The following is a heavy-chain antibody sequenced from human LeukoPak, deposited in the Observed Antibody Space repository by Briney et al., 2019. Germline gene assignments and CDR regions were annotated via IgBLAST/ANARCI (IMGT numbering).Heavy chain of an antibody. CDR2: IYHSGST. J-gene: IGHJ4*02. CDR1: GDSISTSNSY. CDR3: ARATKSYYYDSSGYSH. Sequence: SETLSLTCTVSGDSISTSNSYWGWIRQPPGKGLEWIGSIYHSGSTYYNPSLKSRVTISVDTSKNQFSLKLSSVTAADTAVYCCARATKSYYYDSSGYSHWGQGTLVTVSS. D-gene: IGHD3-22*01. V-gene: IGHV4-39*07.